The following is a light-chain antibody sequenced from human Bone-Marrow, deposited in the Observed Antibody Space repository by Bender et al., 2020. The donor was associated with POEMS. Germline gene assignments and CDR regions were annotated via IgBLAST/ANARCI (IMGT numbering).Light chain of an antibody. V-gene: IGLV1-44*01. CDR3: AAWDADLSGGV. CDR2: SDN. CDR1: NSNIGTNA. J-gene: IGLJ3*02. Sequence: QSVLTQPPSASGTPGQRVTISCSGSNSNIGTNAVNWYQQFPGRAPELLIYSDNQRPSGVPDPLYAFKSGTSASRAISGLQSEDEADYYCAAWDADLSGGVFGGGTKLTVL.